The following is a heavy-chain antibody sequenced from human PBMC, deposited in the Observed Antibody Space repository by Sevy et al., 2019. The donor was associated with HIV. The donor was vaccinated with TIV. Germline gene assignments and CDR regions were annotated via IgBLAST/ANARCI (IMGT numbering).Heavy chain of an antibody. CDR3: RPRYDCSFGYQYGFPKVQPSFLHNSGADV. D-gene: IGHD6-25*01. V-gene: IGHV3-15*04. CDR2: IVNDPDGGTT. J-gene: IGHJ6*02. Sequence: GGSLRLSCVASGFTFRNAWMTWVRQVPGKGLEWVGRIVNDPDGGTTDYAAPVKGRFIISRDDSKNTLYLQMNSLKTEGKALKLQRPRYDCSFGYQYGFPKVQPSFLHNSGADVWGQGTTVTVSS. CDR1: GFTFRNAW.